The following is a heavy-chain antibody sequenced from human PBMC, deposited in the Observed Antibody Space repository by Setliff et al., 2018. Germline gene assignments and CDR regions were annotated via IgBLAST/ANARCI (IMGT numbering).Heavy chain of an antibody. V-gene: IGHV1-18*04. CDR3: VRVSLPAAIVRFDS. D-gene: IGHD2-2*01. CDR1: GYNFRNYG. CDR2: ISGYKSNP. J-gene: IGHJ4*02. Sequence: ASVKVSCKTSGYNFRNYGISWVRQVPGQGLEWMGWISGYKSNPNYLQKMQGRLTLTTDTSTSTAYMELRSLRSDDTAIYYCVRVSLPAAIVRFDSWGQGTPVTVSS.